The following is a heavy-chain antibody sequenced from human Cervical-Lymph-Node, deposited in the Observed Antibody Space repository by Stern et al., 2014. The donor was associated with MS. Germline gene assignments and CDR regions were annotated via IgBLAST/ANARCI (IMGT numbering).Heavy chain of an antibody. CDR3: ARQEGSRHYGLDV. D-gene: IGHD6-6*01. J-gene: IGHJ6*02. V-gene: IGHV5-51*01. Sequence: EVHLVESGAAVKKSGESLKISCKGSGYSFPAYWIAWGRQMPGQGLEWMGIIYPGDSDIRYSPAFQGQVTISADKSTRTAYLQWSSLKASDTAMYYCARQEGSRHYGLDVWGQGTTVTVS. CDR1: GYSFPAYW. CDR2: IYPGDSDI.